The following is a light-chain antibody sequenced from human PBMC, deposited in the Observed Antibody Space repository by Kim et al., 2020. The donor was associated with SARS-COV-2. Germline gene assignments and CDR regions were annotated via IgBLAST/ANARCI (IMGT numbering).Light chain of an antibody. CDR2: DVW. CDR3: SSYTSTSIFV. Sequence: QSALAQPASVSGSPGQSITISCTGISNDVGSYNFVSWYQQQPGRAPKLMIYDVWKRPSGVSDRFSGSKSGNTASLSISGLQAEDEADYYCSSYTSTSIFVFGTGTKVTVL. J-gene: IGLJ1*01. V-gene: IGLV2-14*03. CDR1: SNDVGSYNF.